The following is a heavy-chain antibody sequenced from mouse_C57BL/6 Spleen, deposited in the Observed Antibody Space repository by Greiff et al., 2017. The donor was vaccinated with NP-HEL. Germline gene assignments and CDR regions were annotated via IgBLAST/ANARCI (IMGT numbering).Heavy chain of an antibody. CDR3: ARSQIYYYGSSTLDY. CDR2: INPNNGGT. CDR1: GYTFTDYY. D-gene: IGHD1-1*01. Sequence: VQLQQSGPELVKPGASVKISCKASGYTFTDYYMNWVKQSHGKSLEWIGDINPNNGGTSYNQKFKGKATLTVDKSSSTAYMELRSLTSEDSAVYYCARSQIYYYGSSTLDYWGQGTTLTVSS. J-gene: IGHJ2*01. V-gene: IGHV1-26*01.